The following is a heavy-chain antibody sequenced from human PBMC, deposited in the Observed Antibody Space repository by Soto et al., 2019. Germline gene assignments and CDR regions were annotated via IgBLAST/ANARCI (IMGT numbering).Heavy chain of an antibody. J-gene: IGHJ4*02. CDR2: VNQDGTQK. Sequence: EEQLVESGGGLVQPGGSLILSCAISGFTFRRDWMNWVRQAPGKGLEWVAHVNQDGTQKYYVDSVKGRFTIFRDNVKNSLYLQMNSLRVEDTAVYYCSGGVGDAVWGQGTLVTVSS. V-gene: IGHV3-7*04. CDR3: SGGVGDAV. D-gene: IGHD1-26*01. CDR1: GFTFRRDW.